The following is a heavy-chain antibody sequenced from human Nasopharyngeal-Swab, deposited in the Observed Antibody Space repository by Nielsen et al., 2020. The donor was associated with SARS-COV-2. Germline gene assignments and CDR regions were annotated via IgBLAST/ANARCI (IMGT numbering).Heavy chain of an antibody. D-gene: IGHD7-27*01. CDR2: INPTVGST. CDR3: ASPHNWGDAFDI. Sequence: ASVKVSCKASGYTFTGYYMHWVRQAPGQGLEWMGIINPTVGSTTYAQKFQGRVTMTRDTSTSTVYMELSSLRSEDTAVYYCASPHNWGDAFDIWGQGTMVTVSS. CDR1: GYTFTGYY. V-gene: IGHV1-46*01. J-gene: IGHJ3*02.